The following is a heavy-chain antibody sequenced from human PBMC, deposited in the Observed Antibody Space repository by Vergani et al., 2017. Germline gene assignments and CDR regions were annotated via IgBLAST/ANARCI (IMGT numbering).Heavy chain of an antibody. J-gene: IGHJ4*02. CDR3: AREDYYDSSGYYPSFDY. D-gene: IGHD3-22*01. V-gene: IGHV1-69*09. CDR1: GGTFRSYT. CDR2: IIPILGIA. Sequence: QVQLVQSGAEVKKPGSSVKVSCKASGGTFRSYTISWVRQAPGQGLEWMGRIIPILGIANYAQKFQGRVTITADKSTSTAYMELSSLRSEDTAVYYCAREDYYDSSGYYPSFDYWGQGTLVTVSS.